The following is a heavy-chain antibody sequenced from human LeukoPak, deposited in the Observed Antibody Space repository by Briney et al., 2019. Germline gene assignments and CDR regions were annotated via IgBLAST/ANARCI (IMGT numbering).Heavy chain of an antibody. V-gene: IGHV4-59*12. Sequence: SETLSLTCDVSGGSISHNYWNWIRQPPGKALEWIGYIYYSGNTNYNPSLQSRVTMSVDTSKNQFSLRLSSVTAADTAVYYCARRPRSSGSDDGPSGLDSWGQGTLVTVSS. CDR3: ARRPRSSGSDDGPSGLDS. CDR1: GGSISHNY. J-gene: IGHJ4*02. D-gene: IGHD3-22*01. CDR2: IYYSGNT.